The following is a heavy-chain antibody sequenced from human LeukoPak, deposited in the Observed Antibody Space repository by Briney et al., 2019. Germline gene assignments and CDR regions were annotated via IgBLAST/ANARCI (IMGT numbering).Heavy chain of an antibody. V-gene: IGHV3-20*04. D-gene: IGHD4-11*01. CDR3: ARYDYSNYVGYYDH. CDR1: GFTFSNAW. CDR2: INWNGGST. Sequence: GGSLRLSCAASGFTFSNAWMSWVRRAPGKGLEWVSGINWNGGSTDYADSVKGRFTISRDNAKNSLFLQMTSLRAEDTALYYCARYDYSNYVGYYDHWGQGTLVTVSS. J-gene: IGHJ4*02.